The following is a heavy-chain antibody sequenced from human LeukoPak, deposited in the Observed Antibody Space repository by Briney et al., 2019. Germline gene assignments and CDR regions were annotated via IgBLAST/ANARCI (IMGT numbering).Heavy chain of an antibody. CDR2: INPSGGST. J-gene: IGHJ5*02. Sequence: ASVKVSCKASVYTFTSYYMHWVRQAPGQGLEWMGIINPSGGSTSYAQKFQGRVTMTRDTSTSTVYMELSSLRSEDTAVYYCARALIAALDWFDPWGQGTLVTVSS. D-gene: IGHD6-6*01. V-gene: IGHV1-46*01. CDR1: VYTFTSYY. CDR3: ARALIAALDWFDP.